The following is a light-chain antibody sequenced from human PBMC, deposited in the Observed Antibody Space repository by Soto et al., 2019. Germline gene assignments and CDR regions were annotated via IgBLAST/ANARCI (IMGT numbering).Light chain of an antibody. V-gene: IGLV2-14*01. J-gene: IGLJ2*01. CDR3: SSYTSSSTVV. Sequence: QSALTQPASVSGSPGQSITISCTGTSSDVGGYNYVSWYQQHPGKAPKLIIYDVSNRPSGVSNRFSGSKSGNTASLTISGLQAEDEADYSCSSYTSSSTVVFGGGTQLTV. CDR1: SSDVGGYNY. CDR2: DVS.